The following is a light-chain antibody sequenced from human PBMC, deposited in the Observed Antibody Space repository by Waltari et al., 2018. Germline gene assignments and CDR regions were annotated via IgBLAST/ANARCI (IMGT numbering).Light chain of an antibody. CDR2: AAS. J-gene: IGKJ1*01. V-gene: IGKV3-20*01. CDR1: QSASSSY. Sequence: DIVLTQSPGTLSLSPGERATRSRMASQSASSSYLAWYQQKPGQAPRLLIYAASTRATGIPDRFSGSGSGTDFTLTISRLEPEDFAVYYCQHYGWSSWTFGQGTKVVIK. CDR3: QHYGWSSWT.